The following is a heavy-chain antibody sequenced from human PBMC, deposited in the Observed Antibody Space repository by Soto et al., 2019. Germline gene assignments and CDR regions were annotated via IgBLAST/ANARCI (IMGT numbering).Heavy chain of an antibody. D-gene: IGHD5-18*01. CDR2: IYYSGST. V-gene: IGHV4-59*01. CDR3: ARDRVDSYGYVDLFDY. CDR1: GGSISSYY. J-gene: IGHJ4*02. Sequence: SETLSLTCTVSGGSISSYYWSWIRQPPGKGLEWIGYIYYSGSTNYNPSLKSRVTISVDTSKNQFSLKLSSVTAADTAVYYCARDRVDSYGYVDLFDYWGQGTLVTVSS.